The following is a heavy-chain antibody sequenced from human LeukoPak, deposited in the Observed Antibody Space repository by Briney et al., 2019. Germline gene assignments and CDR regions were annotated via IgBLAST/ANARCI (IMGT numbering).Heavy chain of an antibody. CDR3: ARHRRYCANPRCWPFDY. Sequence: SETLSLTCAVSGYSISTGYFWGWIRQPPGKGLEWIGSLYHSGTTYYNPSLKSRVTTSVDTSKNQFSLRLTSVTAADTAVYYCARHRRYCANPRCWPFDYWGQGTLVSVSS. CDR2: LYHSGTT. CDR1: GYSISTGYF. D-gene: IGHD2-8*01. J-gene: IGHJ4*02. V-gene: IGHV4-38-2*01.